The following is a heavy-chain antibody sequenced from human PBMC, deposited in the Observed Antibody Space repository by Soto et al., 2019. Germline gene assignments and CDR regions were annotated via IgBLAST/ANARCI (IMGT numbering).Heavy chain of an antibody. V-gene: IGHV3-23*01. CDR2: ISGSGGST. CDR3: AKEGKPISTFSSDI. Sequence: GKGLEWVSAISGSGGSTYYAASVKGRFTISRDNSKNTRYLQINSLRAEDTAVYFCAKEGKPISTFSSDISGQRTIVS. J-gene: IGHJ3*02. D-gene: IGHD2-2*01.